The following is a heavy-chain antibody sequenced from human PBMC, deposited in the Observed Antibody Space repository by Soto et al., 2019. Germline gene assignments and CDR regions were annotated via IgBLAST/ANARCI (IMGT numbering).Heavy chain of an antibody. CDR3: ASYYCSGGSCYSKVDALFDY. V-gene: IGHV3-11*01. Sequence: GGSLRLSCAASGFPFSDYYMSWIRQAPGKGREWVSYISSSGSTIYYADSVKGRFTISRDNAKNSLYLQMNSLRAEDTAVYYCASYYCSGGSCYSKVDALFDYWGQGTLVTVSS. J-gene: IGHJ4*02. CDR2: ISSSGSTI. CDR1: GFPFSDYY. D-gene: IGHD2-15*01.